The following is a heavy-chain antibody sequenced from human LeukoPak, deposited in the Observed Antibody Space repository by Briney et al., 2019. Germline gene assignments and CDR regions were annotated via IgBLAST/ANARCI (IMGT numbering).Heavy chain of an antibody. Sequence: ASVNVSCKASGYIFTGYYLRWVRQAPGQGLEWMGWINCDSGDTRYAQKFQGRVIVARDTSTSTTYMELSSLRSDDTAVYYCARDSQTDCAGGGCYPSWGQGTVVTVSS. CDR1: GYIFTGYY. CDR3: ARDSQTDCAGGGCYPS. J-gene: IGHJ4*02. D-gene: IGHD2-15*01. CDR2: INCDSGDT. V-gene: IGHV1-2*02.